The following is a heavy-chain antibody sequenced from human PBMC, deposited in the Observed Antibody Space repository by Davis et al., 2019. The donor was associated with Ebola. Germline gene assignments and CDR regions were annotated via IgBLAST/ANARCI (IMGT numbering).Heavy chain of an antibody. CDR2: ISGSGGST. CDR1: GFTFSSYA. CDR3: ARHDYGDSHFDY. D-gene: IGHD4-17*01. V-gene: IGHV3-23*01. Sequence: AGSLTLSCAASGFTFSSYAFRCVRYAPGKGLEWISAISGSGGSTYYADSVKGRFTISRDNSKNTLYLQMNSLRAEDTAVYYCARHDYGDSHFDYLGQGTLVTVSS. J-gene: IGHJ4*02.